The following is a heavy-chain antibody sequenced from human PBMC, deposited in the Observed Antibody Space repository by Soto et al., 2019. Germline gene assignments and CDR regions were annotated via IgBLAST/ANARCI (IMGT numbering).Heavy chain of an antibody. J-gene: IGHJ4*02. D-gene: IGHD2-15*01. Sequence: EVQLLESGGDLVQPGGSLRLSCAASGFTFSSYAMNWVRQAPGKGLEWVSAIGGGGGSRYYADSVKGRFTISRDNSKNTRYLQMNSLRADDTAVYYGAKGRGSPASAIDYWGQGTLVTVSS. CDR3: AKGRGSPASAIDY. V-gene: IGHV3-23*01. CDR1: GFTFSSYA. CDR2: IGGGGGSR.